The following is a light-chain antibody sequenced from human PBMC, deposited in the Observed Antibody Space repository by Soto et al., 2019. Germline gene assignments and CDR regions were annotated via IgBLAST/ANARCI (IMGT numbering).Light chain of an antibody. V-gene: IGKV1-5*03. CDR2: KAS. Sequence: DIQMTQSPSTLSASVGDRVTITCRASQSVSGWLAWYQQKPGKAPKLLIYKASSLESGVPSRFSGSGSGTEFTLTISSLQPDDSATYYCQQYKSYSPRTFGQGTKV. CDR1: QSVSGW. J-gene: IGKJ1*01. CDR3: QQYKSYSPRT.